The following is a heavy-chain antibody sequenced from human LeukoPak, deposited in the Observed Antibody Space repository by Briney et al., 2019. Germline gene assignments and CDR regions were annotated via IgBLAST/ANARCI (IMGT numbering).Heavy chain of an antibody. Sequence: ASVKVSCKASGGTFSSYAISWVRQAPGQGLEWMGGIIPIFGTANYAQEFQGRVTITTDESTSTAYMELSSLRSEDTAVYYCARLHCSSTSCYLNWFDPWGQGTLVTVSS. D-gene: IGHD2-2*01. CDR2: IIPIFGTA. J-gene: IGHJ5*02. V-gene: IGHV1-69*05. CDR3: ARLHCSSTSCYLNWFDP. CDR1: GGTFSSYA.